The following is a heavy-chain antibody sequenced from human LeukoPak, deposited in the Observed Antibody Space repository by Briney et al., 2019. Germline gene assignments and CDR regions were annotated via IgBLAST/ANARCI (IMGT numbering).Heavy chain of an antibody. J-gene: IGHJ4*02. CDR2: ISSSSSYI. Sequence: PGGSLRLSCAASGFTFSSYSMNWVRQAPGKGLEWVSSISSSSSYIYYADSVKGRFTISRDNAKNSLYLQMNSLRAEDTAVYYCARSDSGWSQIDYWGQGTLVTVSS. CDR1: GFTFSSYS. V-gene: IGHV3-21*01. CDR3: ARSDSGWSQIDY. D-gene: IGHD6-19*01.